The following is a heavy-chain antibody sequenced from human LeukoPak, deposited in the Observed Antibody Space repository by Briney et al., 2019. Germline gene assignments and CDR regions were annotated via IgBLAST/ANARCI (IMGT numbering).Heavy chain of an antibody. D-gene: IGHD3-10*01. J-gene: IGHJ6*03. CDR3: ARGGSGSYKGYYYYMDV. Sequence: GGSLRLSCAASGFTFSSYAMSWVRQAPGKGLEWVSAISGSGGSTYYADSVKGRFTISRDNSKNTLYLQMNSLRDDDTAVYYCARGGSGSYKGYYYYMDVWGIGTTVTVSS. CDR2: ISGSGGST. CDR1: GFTFSSYA. V-gene: IGHV3-23*01.